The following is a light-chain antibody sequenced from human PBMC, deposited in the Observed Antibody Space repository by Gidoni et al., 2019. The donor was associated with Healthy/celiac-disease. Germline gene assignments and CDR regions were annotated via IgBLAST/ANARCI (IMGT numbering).Light chain of an antibody. CDR1: SSNIGSNT. V-gene: IGLV1-44*01. CDR3: AAWDDSLNDVV. CDR2: SNN. J-gene: IGLJ2*01. Sequence: QSALTQPPSASGTPGQRVTSSCSGSSSNIGSNTVNWYQQLPGTSPKVLIYSNNQRPSGVPDRFSGSKSGTSASLAISGLQSEDEADYYCAAWDDSLNDVVFGGGTKVTVL.